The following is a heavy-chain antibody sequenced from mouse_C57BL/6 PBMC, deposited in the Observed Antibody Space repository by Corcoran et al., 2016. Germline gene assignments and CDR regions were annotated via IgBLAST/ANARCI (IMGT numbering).Heavy chain of an antibody. Sequence: QIQLVQSGPELKKPGETVKISCKASGYTFTTYGMSWVKQAPGKGLKWMGWINTYSGVPTYADDFKGRFAFSLETSASTAYLQINNLKNEDTATYFCARGGKDAMDYWGQGTSVTVSS. CDR3: ARGGKDAMDY. CDR1: GYTFTTYG. CDR2: INTYSGVP. D-gene: IGHD2-1*01. V-gene: IGHV9-3*01. J-gene: IGHJ4*01.